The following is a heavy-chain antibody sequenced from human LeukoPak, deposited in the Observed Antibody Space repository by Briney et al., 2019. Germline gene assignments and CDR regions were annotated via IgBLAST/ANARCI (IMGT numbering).Heavy chain of an antibody. V-gene: IGHV3-64*01. CDR1: GFTFSSYA. CDR3: ARDPWGYCSSTSCYRGLDY. D-gene: IGHD2-2*02. Sequence: GGSLRLSCAASGFTFSSYAMHWVRQAPGKGLEYVSAIRTNGGSTYYANSVKGRFTISRDNSKNTLYLQMNSLRAEDTAVYYCARDPWGYCSSTSCYRGLDYWGQGTLVTVSS. J-gene: IGHJ4*02. CDR2: IRTNGGST.